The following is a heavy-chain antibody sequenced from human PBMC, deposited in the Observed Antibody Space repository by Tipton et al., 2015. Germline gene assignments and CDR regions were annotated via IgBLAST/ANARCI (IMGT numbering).Heavy chain of an antibody. J-gene: IGHJ6*02. V-gene: IGHV4-39*01. CDR2: IYYSGST. CDR1: GDSISSSDYY. D-gene: IGHD2-15*01. CDR3: LTGYCSAGSCYRYYGMDV. Sequence: TLSLTCTVSGDSISSSDYYGGWIRQPPGKGLEWIGSIYYSGSTYFNPSLKSRVTIAVDTSKNQFSPKLSSVTAADTALYYCLTGYCSAGSCYRYYGMDVWGQGTTVTVSS.